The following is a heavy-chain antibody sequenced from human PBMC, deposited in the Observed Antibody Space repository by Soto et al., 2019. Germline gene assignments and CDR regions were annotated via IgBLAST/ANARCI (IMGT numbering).Heavy chain of an antibody. CDR3: ARPRIAAAGTYDAFDI. V-gene: IGHV3-30*03. D-gene: IGHD6-13*01. CDR2: ISYDGSNK. J-gene: IGHJ3*02. CDR1: GFTFSSYG. Sequence: XGSLILSCAASGFTFSSYGMHLVRQAPGKGLEWVAVISYDGSNKYYADSVKGRFTISRDNSKNTLYLQMNSLRAEDTAVYYCARPRIAAAGTYDAFDIWGQGTMVTVSS.